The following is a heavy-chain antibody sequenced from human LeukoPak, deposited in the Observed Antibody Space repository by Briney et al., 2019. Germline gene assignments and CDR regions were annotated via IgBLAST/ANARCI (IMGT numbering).Heavy chain of an antibody. CDR3: ARGGGGYTLYSFDY. J-gene: IGHJ4*02. V-gene: IGHV4-59*06. CDR2: IYFSGSR. CDR1: GGSISSYY. Sequence: SETLSLTCTVSGGSISSYYWSWIRQSPGKGLEWIGYIYFSGSRSSNPSLRSRLTISVDTSKNQFSLKLNSVTAADTALYYCARGGGGYTLYSFDYWGQGALVTVSS. D-gene: IGHD3-22*01.